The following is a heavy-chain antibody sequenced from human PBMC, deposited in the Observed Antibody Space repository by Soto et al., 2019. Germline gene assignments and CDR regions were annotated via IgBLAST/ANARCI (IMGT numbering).Heavy chain of an antibody. V-gene: IGHV4-59*08. CDR2: IYYSGST. CDR1: GGSISSYY. Sequence: QVQLQESGPGLVKPSETLSLTCTVSGGSISSYYWSWIRQPPGKGLEWIGYIYYSGSTNYNPSLKSRVTISVDTSKNQFSMKMSSVTAAGTAVYSCARQHDSWGQGPLVTVSS. CDR3: ARQHDS. J-gene: IGHJ4*02.